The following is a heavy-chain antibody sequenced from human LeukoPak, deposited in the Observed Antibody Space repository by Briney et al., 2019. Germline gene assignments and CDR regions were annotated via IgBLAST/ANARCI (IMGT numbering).Heavy chain of an antibody. V-gene: IGHV4-59*08. CDR1: GGSISSYY. D-gene: IGHD3-10*01. CDR3: ARQRSLWFGELSLDY. CDR2: IYYSGST. J-gene: IGHJ4*02. Sequence: PSETLSLTCTVSGGSISSYYWSWIRQPPGKGLEWIGYIYYSGSTNYNPSLKSRVTISVDTSKNQFSLKLSSVTAADTAVYYCARQRSLWFGELSLDYWGQGTLVTVSS.